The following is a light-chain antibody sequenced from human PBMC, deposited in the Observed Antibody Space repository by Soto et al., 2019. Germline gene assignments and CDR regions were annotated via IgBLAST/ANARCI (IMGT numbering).Light chain of an antibody. Sequence: DSVMTQFPLSLSVTPGEPASISCRSSQSLLHSNGYNYLDWYVQKPGQSPQLLIYLGSNRASGVPDRFSGSGSGTDYTLKISRVEADDVGVYYCMQALQIRVEFGQGTKVEIK. CDR3: MQALQIRVE. J-gene: IGKJ1*01. V-gene: IGKV2-28*01. CDR1: QSLLHSNGYNY. CDR2: LGS.